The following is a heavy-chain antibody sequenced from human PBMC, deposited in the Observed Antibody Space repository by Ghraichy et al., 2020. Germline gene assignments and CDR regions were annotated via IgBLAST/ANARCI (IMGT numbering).Heavy chain of an antibody. D-gene: IGHD3-22*01. Sequence: GGSLRLSCAASGFTFSSYAMSWVRQAPGKGLEWVSAISGSGGSTYYTDSVKGRFTISRDNSKNTLYLQMNSLRAEDTAVYYCAKHYYYDSSGYYPWYFDLWGRGTLVTVSS. CDR3: AKHYYYDSSGYYPWYFDL. V-gene: IGHV3-23*01. CDR2: ISGSGGST. CDR1: GFTFSSYA. J-gene: IGHJ2*01.